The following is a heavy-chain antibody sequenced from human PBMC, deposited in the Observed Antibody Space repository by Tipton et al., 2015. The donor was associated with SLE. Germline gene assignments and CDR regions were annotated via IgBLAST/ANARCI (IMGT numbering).Heavy chain of an antibody. CDR1: GGSISSGSYY. CDR2: INHSGST. Sequence: TLSLTCTVSGGSISSGSYYWSWIRQPPGKGLEWIGEINHSGSTNYNPSLKSRVTISVDTSKNQFSLKLSSVTAADTAVYYCARGESRSCIAARLGFDYWGQGTQVTVSS. J-gene: IGHJ4*02. V-gene: IGHV4-39*07. CDR3: ARGESRSCIAARLGFDY. D-gene: IGHD6-6*01.